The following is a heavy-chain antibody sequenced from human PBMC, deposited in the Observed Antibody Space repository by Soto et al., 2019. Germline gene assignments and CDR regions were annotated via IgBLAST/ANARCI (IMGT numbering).Heavy chain of an antibody. J-gene: IGHJ4*02. V-gene: IGHV3-64D*08. Sequence: GGSLRLSCSASGFTFSSYAMHWVRQAPGKGLEYVSAISSNGGSTYYADSVKGRFTISRDNSKNTLYLQMSSLRAEDTAVYYCVKGSWDGYNYYFDYWGQGTLVTVSS. CDR1: GFTFSSYA. D-gene: IGHD5-12*01. CDR3: VKGSWDGYNYYFDY. CDR2: ISSNGGST.